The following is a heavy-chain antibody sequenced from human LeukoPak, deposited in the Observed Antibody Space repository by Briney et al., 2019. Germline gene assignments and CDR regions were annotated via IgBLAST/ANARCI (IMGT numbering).Heavy chain of an antibody. CDR3: ASDGYSGYVTYYFDY. CDR2: ISSSSSYI. Sequence: PGGSLRLSCAASGFTFSSYSMNWVRQAPGKGLEWVSSISSSSSYIYYADSVKGRFTISRDNAKNSLYLQMNSLRAEDTAVYYCASDGYSGYVTYYFDYWGQGTPVTVSS. CDR1: GFTFSSYS. V-gene: IGHV3-21*01. J-gene: IGHJ4*02. D-gene: IGHD5-12*01.